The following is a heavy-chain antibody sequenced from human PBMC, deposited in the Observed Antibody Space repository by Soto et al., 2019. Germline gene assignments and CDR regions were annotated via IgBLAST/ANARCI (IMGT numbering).Heavy chain of an antibody. CDR1: GFTFTSSA. V-gene: IGHV1-58*01. J-gene: IGHJ4*02. CDR2: IVVGSGNT. D-gene: IGHD3-3*01. Sequence: ASVKVSCKASGFTFTSSAVQWVRQARGQRLEWIGWIVVGSGNTNYAQKFQERVTITRDMSTSTAYMELSSLRSEDTAVYYCAADYYDFWSGRAKYYFDYWGQGTLVTVPS. CDR3: AADYYDFWSGRAKYYFDY.